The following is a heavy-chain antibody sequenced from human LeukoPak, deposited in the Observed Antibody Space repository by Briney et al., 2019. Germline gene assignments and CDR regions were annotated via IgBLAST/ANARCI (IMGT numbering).Heavy chain of an antibody. V-gene: IGHV3-7*01. D-gene: IGHD1-26*01. CDR3: ARLVWSGSYYFDY. Sequence: GGSLRLSCAASGFTFSNYWMNWVRQAPGKGLEWVANIKQDGSEKYYVDAVKGRFTISRDNAKDSLYLQMNSLRAEDTAVYYCARLVWSGSYYFDYWGQGTLVTVSS. CDR1: GFTFSNYW. CDR2: IKQDGSEK. J-gene: IGHJ4*02.